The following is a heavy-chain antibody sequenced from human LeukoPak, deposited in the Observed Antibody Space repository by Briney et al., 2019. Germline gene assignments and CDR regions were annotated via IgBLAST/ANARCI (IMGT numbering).Heavy chain of an antibody. D-gene: IGHD6-6*01. CDR3: ARYSSSAPYYYYYYGMDV. J-gene: IGHJ6*02. CDR2: SSAYNGNT. CDR1: GYTFTSYG. V-gene: IGHV1-18*01. Sequence: ASVKVSCKASGYTFTSYGISWVRQAPGQGLEWMGWSSAYNGNTNYAQKLQGRVTMTTDTSTSTAYMELRSLRSDDTGVYYCARYSSSAPYYYYYYGMDVWGQGTTVTVSS.